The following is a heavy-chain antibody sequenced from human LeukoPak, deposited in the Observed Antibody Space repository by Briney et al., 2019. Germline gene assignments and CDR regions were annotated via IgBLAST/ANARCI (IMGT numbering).Heavy chain of an antibody. Sequence: SETLSLTCAVYGGSFSGYYWSWIRQPPGRGLEWIGEINHSGSTNYNPSLKSRVTISVDTSKNQFSLKLSSVTAADTAVYYYARSTAMVPSAPDYWGQGTLVTVSS. V-gene: IGHV4-34*01. J-gene: IGHJ4*02. CDR1: GGSFSGYY. D-gene: IGHD5-18*01. CDR2: INHSGST. CDR3: ARSTAMVPSAPDY.